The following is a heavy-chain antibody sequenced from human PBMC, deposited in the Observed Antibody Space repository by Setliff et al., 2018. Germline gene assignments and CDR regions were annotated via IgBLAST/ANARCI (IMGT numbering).Heavy chain of an antibody. CDR3: AREGVDTRSSTDYRYYMDV. J-gene: IGHJ6*03. CDR2: IIPLSDIT. Sequence: GASVKVSCKVSGGAFTSHGVSWVRQAPGQGLEWMGGIIPLSDITSYAQTLQGRVTIITDESTSTAYMELSSLRFEDTAVYYCAREGVDTRSSTDYRYYMDVWGKGTTVTVSS. D-gene: IGHD5-18*01. CDR1: GGAFTSHG. V-gene: IGHV1-69*05.